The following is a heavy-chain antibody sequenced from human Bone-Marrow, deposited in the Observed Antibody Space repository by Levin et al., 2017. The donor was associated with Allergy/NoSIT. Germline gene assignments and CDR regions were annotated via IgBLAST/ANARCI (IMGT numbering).Heavy chain of an antibody. D-gene: IGHD2-15*01. J-gene: IGHJ5*02. CDR2: INPNSGNT. CDR1: GYSFTGYN. V-gene: IGHV1-8*01. Sequence: ASVKVSCKTSGYSFTGYNVYWVRQAPGQGLEWMGYINPNSGNTGYAQKFQGRVIMTRNSSITTAYMELSGLRFEDTAIYYCARGDCYSGSCYGPDWFDPWGQGTQVTVSS. CDR3: ARGDCYSGSCYGPDWFDP.